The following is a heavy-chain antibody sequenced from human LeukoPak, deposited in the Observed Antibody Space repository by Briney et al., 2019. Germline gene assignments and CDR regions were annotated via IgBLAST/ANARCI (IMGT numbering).Heavy chain of an antibody. CDR3: ATYGSGSGTFFDS. V-gene: IGHV3-11*04. CDR1: GFTFTEFQ. Sequence: GGSLRLSCAASGFTFTEFQMTWIRLAPGKGLEWVSYIGPGGSPIYYADSVKGRFTVFRDNSKNSLYLQMNSLRAEDTALYYCATYGSGSGTFFDSWGQGTLVTVSS. D-gene: IGHD3-10*01. CDR2: IGPGGSPI. J-gene: IGHJ4*01.